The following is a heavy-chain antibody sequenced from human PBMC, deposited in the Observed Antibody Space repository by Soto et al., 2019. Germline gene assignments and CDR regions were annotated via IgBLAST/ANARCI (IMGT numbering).Heavy chain of an antibody. CDR2: ISYDGSTQ. D-gene: IGHD3-9*01. V-gene: IGHV3-30-3*01. J-gene: IGHJ4*02. CDR3: ARDYDIWGRLPDY. CDR1: GFTFRDYS. Sequence: QVQLVESGGDMVQPGRSLRLSCVASGFTFRDYSMHWVRQAPGKGLEWLAVISYDGSTQYYADSVKGRFTVSRDNSKNTLELQMDSLRAEDTAVYFCARDYDIWGRLPDYWGQGTLVTVSS.